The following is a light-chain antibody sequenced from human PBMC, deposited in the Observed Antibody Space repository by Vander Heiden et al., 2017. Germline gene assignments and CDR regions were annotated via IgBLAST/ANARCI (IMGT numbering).Light chain of an antibody. Sequence: QSVLTQPPLASGTPGQTVTISCTGSSASIGSHDVNWYQHLPGTAPKILIYKNNRRPSRVPDRFSGSKSGTSASLAISGLQSEDEADYYCAAWDDSLNGLFGGGTKLTVL. V-gene: IGLV1-44*01. J-gene: IGLJ2*01. CDR3: AAWDDSLNGL. CDR2: KNN. CDR1: SASIGSHD.